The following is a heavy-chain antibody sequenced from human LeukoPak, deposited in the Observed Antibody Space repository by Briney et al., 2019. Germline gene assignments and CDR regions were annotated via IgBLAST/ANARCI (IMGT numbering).Heavy chain of an antibody. CDR3: AKGPFDYYDSSDYDSYFDY. J-gene: IGHJ4*02. CDR2: ISGSGGST. Sequence: PGGSLRLSCAASGFTFSSYAMSWVRQAPGKGLEWVSAISGSGGSTYYADSVKGRFTISRDNSKNTLYLQMNSLRAEDTAVYYCAKGPFDYYDSSDYDSYFDYWGQGTLVTVSS. V-gene: IGHV3-23*01. CDR1: GFTFSSYA. D-gene: IGHD3-22*01.